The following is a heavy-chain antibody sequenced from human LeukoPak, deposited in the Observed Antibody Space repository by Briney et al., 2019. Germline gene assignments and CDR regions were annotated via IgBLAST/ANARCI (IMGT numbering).Heavy chain of an antibody. CDR1: GFTFSSYN. V-gene: IGHV3-21*01. CDR3: ARDHEEYCSGGSCSRFDY. CDR2: ISTSSSYI. Sequence: GGSLRLSCAASGFTFSSYNMNWVRQAPGKGLEWVSSISTSSSYIYYAVSVKGRFTISRDNARNSLYLQMNSLRAEDTAVYYCARDHEEYCSGGSCSRFDYWGQGTLVTVSS. D-gene: IGHD2-15*01. J-gene: IGHJ4*02.